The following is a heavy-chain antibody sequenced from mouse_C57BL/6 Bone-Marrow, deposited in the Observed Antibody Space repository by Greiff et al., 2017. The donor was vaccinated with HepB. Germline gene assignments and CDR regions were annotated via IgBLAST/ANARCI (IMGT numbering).Heavy chain of an antibody. CDR2: IHPNSGST. D-gene: IGHD2-1*01. CDR3: ARALVKRFAY. CDR1: GYTFTSYW. J-gene: IGHJ3*01. V-gene: IGHV1-64*01. Sequence: QVQLKQPGAELVKPGASVKLSCKASGYTFTSYWMHWVKQRPGQGLEWIGMIHPNSGSTNYNEKFKSKATLTVDKSSSTAYMQLSSLTSEDSAVYYCARALVKRFAYWGQGTLVTVSA.